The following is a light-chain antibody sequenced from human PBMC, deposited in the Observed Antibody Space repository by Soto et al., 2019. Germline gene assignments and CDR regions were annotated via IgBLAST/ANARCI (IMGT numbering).Light chain of an antibody. Sequence: DIVLTQSPATLSVSPGDRVTLSCRASESLFCFLAWYQQKPGQAPRLLMYGVSTRATGIPARFSGGGSATDFTLTISSLQSDDSAFYFCQSYNDWPFASGLGTRLEI. CDR2: GVS. CDR3: QSYNDWPFA. J-gene: IGKJ2*01. V-gene: IGKV3-15*01. CDR1: ESLFCF.